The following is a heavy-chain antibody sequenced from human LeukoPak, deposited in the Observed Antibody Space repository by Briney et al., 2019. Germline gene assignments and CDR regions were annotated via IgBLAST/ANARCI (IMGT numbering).Heavy chain of an antibody. J-gene: IGHJ1*01. CDR3: ARDYGDCVVPEYFQH. D-gene: IGHD4-17*01. V-gene: IGHV3-21*01. Sequence: PGGSLRLSCAASGFTFSSYSMNWVRQAPGKGLEWVSSISSSSSYIYYADSVKGRFTISRDNAKNSLYLQMSSLRAEDTAVYYCARDYGDCVVPEYFQHWGQGTLVTVSS. CDR1: GFTFSSYS. CDR2: ISSSSSYI.